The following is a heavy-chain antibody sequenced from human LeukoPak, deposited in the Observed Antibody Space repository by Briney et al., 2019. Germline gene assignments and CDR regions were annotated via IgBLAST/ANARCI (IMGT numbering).Heavy chain of an antibody. D-gene: IGHD3-3*01. CDR3: ATSIWSGYYATY. Sequence: GGSLRLSCAASGFTFSSYSMNWVRQAPGKGLEWVSSISSSSSYIYYADSVKGRFTISRDNAKNSLYLQMNSLRGEDSAVYYCATSIWSGYYATYWGQGTLVTVSS. CDR1: GFTFSSYS. CDR2: ISSSSSYI. J-gene: IGHJ4*02. V-gene: IGHV3-21*01.